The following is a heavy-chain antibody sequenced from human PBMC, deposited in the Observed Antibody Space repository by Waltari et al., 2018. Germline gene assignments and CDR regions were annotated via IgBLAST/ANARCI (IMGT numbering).Heavy chain of an antibody. CDR1: GGNLSSYA. CDR2: IIPIFGTA. CDR3: AALAASGPDSDY. J-gene: IGHJ4*02. D-gene: IGHD6-13*01. V-gene: IGHV1-69*01. Sequence: QVQLVQSGAEVKKPGSSVKVSCKASGGNLSSYAISWVRQAPGQGLEWMGGIIPIFGTANYAQKFQGRVTITADESTSTAYMELSSLRSEDTAVYYCAALAASGPDSDYWGQGTLVTVSS.